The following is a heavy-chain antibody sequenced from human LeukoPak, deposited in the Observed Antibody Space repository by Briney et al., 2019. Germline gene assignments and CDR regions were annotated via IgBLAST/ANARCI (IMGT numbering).Heavy chain of an antibody. D-gene: IGHD3-3*01. J-gene: IGHJ4*02. CDR2: ISSSSSYI. Sequence: GGSLRLSCAASGFTFSSYSMNWVRQAPGKGLEWVSSISSSSSYIYYADSVKGRFTISRDNVKNSLYLQMNSLRAEDTAVYYCARWNDFWSGYYFDYWGQGTLVTVSS. CDR3: ARWNDFWSGYYFDY. CDR1: GFTFSSYS. V-gene: IGHV3-21*01.